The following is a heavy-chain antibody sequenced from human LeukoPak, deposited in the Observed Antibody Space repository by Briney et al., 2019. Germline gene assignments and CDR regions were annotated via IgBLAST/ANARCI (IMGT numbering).Heavy chain of an antibody. CDR3: ARGSTHFDY. CDR1: GGSISSSSYY. D-gene: IGHD6-13*01. Sequence: SETLSLTCTVSGGSISSSSYYWSWIRQPAGKGLEWIGRIYTSGSTNYNPSLKSRVTISVDTSKNQFSLKLSSVTAADTAVYYCARGSTHFDYWGQGTLVTVSS. V-gene: IGHV4-61*02. CDR2: IYTSGST. J-gene: IGHJ4*02.